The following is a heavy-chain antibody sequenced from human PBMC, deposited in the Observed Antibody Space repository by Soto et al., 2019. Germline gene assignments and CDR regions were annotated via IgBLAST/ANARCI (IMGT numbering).Heavy chain of an antibody. V-gene: IGHV3-23*01. CDR2: LSGSGAST. Sequence: EVQLLESGGGLVQPGGSLRLSCAASGFAFSSYAMSWVRQAPGKGLVWVSSLSGSGASTYYADSVKGRFTISRDNSKNTLYLQMNSLTAEDTAIYYCASYPVGYCSGGSCHPVDPWGQGTLVTVSS. CDR1: GFAFSSYA. D-gene: IGHD2-15*01. CDR3: ASYPVGYCSGGSCHPVDP. J-gene: IGHJ5*02.